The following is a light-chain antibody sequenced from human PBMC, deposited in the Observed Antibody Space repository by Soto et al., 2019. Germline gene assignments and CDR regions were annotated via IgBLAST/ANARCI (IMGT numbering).Light chain of an antibody. CDR2: ASS. J-gene: IGKJ1*01. V-gene: IGKV1-8*01. Sequence: AIRMTQSPSSFSASTGDRVTITCRASQGISSYLAWYQQKPGKAPKLLIYASSTLQSGVPSRFGGSGSGTYFTTTISCLQSEDFANYYCQQYYSYPRTFGQGTKVEIK. CDR1: QGISSY. CDR3: QQYYSYPRT.